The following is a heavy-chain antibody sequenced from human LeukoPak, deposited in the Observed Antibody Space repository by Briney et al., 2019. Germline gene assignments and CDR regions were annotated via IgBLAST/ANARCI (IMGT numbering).Heavy chain of an antibody. D-gene: IGHD3-10*01. J-gene: IGHJ4*02. Sequence: PSETLSLTCAVSGGSIISSNWWSWVRQPPGKGLEWIGEIYHSGSTNYNPSLKSRVTISVDKSKNQFSLKLSSVTAADTAVYYCARGSVHGSGSYFLSWGQGTLVTVSS. CDR1: GGSIISSNW. CDR3: ARGSVHGSGSYFLS. CDR2: IYHSGST. V-gene: IGHV4-4*02.